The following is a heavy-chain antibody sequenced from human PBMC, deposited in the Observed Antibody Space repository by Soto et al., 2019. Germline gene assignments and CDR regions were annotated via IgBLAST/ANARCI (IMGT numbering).Heavy chain of an antibody. CDR1: GYTFTGYY. Sequence: ASVKVSCKASGYTFTGYYMHWVRQAPGQGLEWMVCINSNSGGTNYAQKFQGWVTMTRDTSISTAYMELSRLRSDDTAVYYCARAPHFWSGYSGGYGMDVWGQGTTVTSP. CDR3: ARAPHFWSGYSGGYGMDV. CDR2: INSNSGGT. D-gene: IGHD3-3*01. J-gene: IGHJ6*02. V-gene: IGHV1-2*04.